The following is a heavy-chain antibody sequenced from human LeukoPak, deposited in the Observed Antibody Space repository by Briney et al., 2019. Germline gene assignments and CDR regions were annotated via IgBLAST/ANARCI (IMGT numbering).Heavy chain of an antibody. D-gene: IGHD4-17*01. CDR1: GGSISSYY. Sequence: SETPSLTCTVSGGSISSYYWNWIRQPAGKGLEWIGRIYSSGSTNYNPSLKSRVTMSVDTSKNQFSLKLSSVTAADTAVYYCARSYGVQTPDYWGQGTLVTVSS. CDR2: IYSSGST. J-gene: IGHJ4*02. V-gene: IGHV4-4*07. CDR3: ARSYGVQTPDY.